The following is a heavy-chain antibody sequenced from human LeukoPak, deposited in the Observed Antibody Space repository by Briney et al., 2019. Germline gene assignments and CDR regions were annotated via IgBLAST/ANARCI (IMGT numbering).Heavy chain of an antibody. V-gene: IGHV1-69*04. D-gene: IGHD6-19*01. CDR1: GGTFSSYA. J-gene: IGHJ3*02. CDR3: ARGRGPRAVAGTEDAFDI. Sequence: ASVKVSCKASGGTFSSYAISWVRQAPGQGLEWMGRIIPILGIANYAQKFQGRVTITADKSTSTAYMELSSLRSEDTAVYYCARGRGPRAVAGTEDAFDIWGQGTMVTVSS. CDR2: IIPILGIA.